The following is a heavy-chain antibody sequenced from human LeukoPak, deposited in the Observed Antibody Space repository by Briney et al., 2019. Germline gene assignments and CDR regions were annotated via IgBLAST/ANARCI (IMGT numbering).Heavy chain of an antibody. V-gene: IGHV4-61*02. CDR1: GGSISSGGYY. CDR3: AREGPNYYGSGSLPLYYYYYMDV. CDR2: IYTSGST. J-gene: IGHJ6*03. Sequence: SETLSLTCTVSGGSISSGGYYWSWIRQPAGKGLEWIGRIYTSGSTNYNPSLKSRVTISVDTSKNQFSLKLSSVTAADTAVYYCAREGPNYYGSGSLPLYYYYYMDVWGKGTTVTVSS. D-gene: IGHD3-10*01.